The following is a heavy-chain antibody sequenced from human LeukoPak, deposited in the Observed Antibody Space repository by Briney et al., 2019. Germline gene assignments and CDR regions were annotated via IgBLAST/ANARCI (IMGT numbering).Heavy chain of an antibody. D-gene: IGHD6-19*01. CDR2: ISGSGGST. V-gene: IGHV3-23*01. Sequence: GGSLRLSCAASGFTFSSYAMSWVRQAPGKGLEWVSAISGSGGSTYYADSVKGRFTISRDNAKNSLYLQMNSLRAEDTAVYCCARGTPSSSGWLYYGMDLWGQGTTVTVSS. CDR3: ARGTPSSSGWLYYGMDL. J-gene: IGHJ6*02. CDR1: GFTFSSYA.